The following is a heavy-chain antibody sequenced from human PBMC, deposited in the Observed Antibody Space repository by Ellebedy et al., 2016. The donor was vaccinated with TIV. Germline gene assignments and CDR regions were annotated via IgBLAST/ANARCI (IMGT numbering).Heavy chain of an antibody. CDR2: ISGSSSTI. D-gene: IGHD6-13*01. Sequence: GGSLRLXXASSGFTFSSFAMSWVRQAPGKGLEWISNISGSSSTIYYADSVKGRFTISRDNAKNSLYLQMNSLRDEDTAVYYCARDRGAAADPFFDYWGQGTLVTVSS. CDR1: GFTFSSFA. J-gene: IGHJ4*02. CDR3: ARDRGAAADPFFDY. V-gene: IGHV3-48*02.